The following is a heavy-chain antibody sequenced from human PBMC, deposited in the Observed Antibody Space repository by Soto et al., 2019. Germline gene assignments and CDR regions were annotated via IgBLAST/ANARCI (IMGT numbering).Heavy chain of an antibody. CDR1: GYTCTSYY. V-gene: IGHV1-46*01. CDR2: INPSGGST. D-gene: IGHD3-22*01. CDR3: ARGLYYYDSSGSLGDAFDI. J-gene: IGHJ3*02. Sequence: ASWKVCYNSAGYTCTSYYLHLVRQASGQKGEWMGIINPSGGSTSYAQKFQGRVTMTRDTSTSTVYMELSSLRSEDTAVYYCARGLYYYDSSGSLGDAFDIWGQGTMVTLSS.